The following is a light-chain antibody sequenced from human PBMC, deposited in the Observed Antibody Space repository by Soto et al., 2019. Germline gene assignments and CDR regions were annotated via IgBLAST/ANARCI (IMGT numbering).Light chain of an antibody. Sequence: DLQMTQSPPSLSASVGDRVTITYPVSQGIEGFLAWYQQKPGTAPKLLAYGTSTLQVGVPSRFSGSGWGTEFTLTISGLQPDDFASYYCQQYNTYFSLTFGGGTKV. V-gene: IGKV1-27*01. CDR1: QGIEGF. CDR2: GTS. J-gene: IGKJ4*01. CDR3: QQYNTYFSLT.